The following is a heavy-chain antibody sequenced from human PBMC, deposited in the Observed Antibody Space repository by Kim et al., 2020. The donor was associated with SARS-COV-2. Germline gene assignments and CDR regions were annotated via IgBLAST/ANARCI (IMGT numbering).Heavy chain of an antibody. V-gene: IGHV3-48*03. J-gene: IGHJ4*02. D-gene: IGHD6-13*01. CDR3: ARVYHSSSWYGVDY. CDR2: ISSSCSTT. CDR1: GFTFSSYE. Sequence: GGSLRLSCAGSGFTFSSYEMNWVRQAPGKGLEWVSYISSSCSTTYYVDSVKGRFTISRDNAKNSLYLQVNSLRAEDTAVYYCARVYHSSSWYGVDYWGQGTLVTVSS.